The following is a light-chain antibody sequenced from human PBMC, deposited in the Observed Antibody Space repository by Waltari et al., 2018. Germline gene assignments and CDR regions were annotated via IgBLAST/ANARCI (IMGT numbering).Light chain of an antibody. CDR2: NTN. J-gene: IGLJ3*02. CDR3: AAWDDSLSGRV. V-gene: IGLV1-47*01. CDR1: SSTIGKSF. Sequence: QPVLTQPPSASGTPGHTVTISCSGSSSTIGKSFVKWYQQFPGTAPKILIFNTNNRPSGVPDRFSGSKSGTSASLAISGLRSEDEADYYCAAWDDSLSGRVFGGGTKLTV.